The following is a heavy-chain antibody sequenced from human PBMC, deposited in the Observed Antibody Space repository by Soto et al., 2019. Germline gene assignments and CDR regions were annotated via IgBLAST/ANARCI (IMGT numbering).Heavy chain of an antibody. CDR2: IIPIFGTA. Sequence: QVQLVQSGAEVKKPGSSVKVSCKASGVTFSSYAISWVRQAPGQGLEWMGGIIPIFGTANYAQKFQGRVTITADESTSKAYMALSSLISEDTAVYSCASSHGRGYMDRRVVSYYCMDFWGQGTTVTVSS. D-gene: IGHD6-13*01. CDR1: GVTFSSYA. V-gene: IGHV1-69*01. CDR3: ASSHGRGYMDRRVVSYYCMDF. J-gene: IGHJ6*02.